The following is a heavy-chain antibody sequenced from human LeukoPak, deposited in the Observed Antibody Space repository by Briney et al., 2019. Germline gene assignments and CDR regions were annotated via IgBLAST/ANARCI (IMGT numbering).Heavy chain of an antibody. CDR2: INHSGST. Sequence: KPSETLSRTSSVYGWSFSGYYWSWIRQRPGKGREGIGEINHSGSTNDNPSLKSRVTMSVDTSKNQFFLKLSSVTAGDTAVYYCAKCRIMITFGGVIVKGPLYFDYWGQGTLVTVSS. V-gene: IGHV4-34*01. J-gene: IGHJ4*02. CDR1: GWSFSGYY. CDR3: AKCRIMITFGGVIVKGPLYFDY. D-gene: IGHD3-16*02.